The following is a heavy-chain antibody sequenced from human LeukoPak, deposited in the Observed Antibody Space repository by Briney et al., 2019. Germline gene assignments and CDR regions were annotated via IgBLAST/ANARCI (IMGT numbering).Heavy chain of an antibody. Sequence: GGSLRLSCAASGFTVSSNYMSWVRQAPGKGLEWVSVIYSGGNTYYADSVKGRFTISRDNSKNTLYLQMNSLRAEDTALYYCAKGLGQFVVMTPFDYWGQGTLVTVSS. CDR3: AKGLGQFVVMTPFDY. D-gene: IGHD3-22*01. J-gene: IGHJ4*02. CDR2: IYSGGNT. V-gene: IGHV3-66*01. CDR1: GFTVSSNY.